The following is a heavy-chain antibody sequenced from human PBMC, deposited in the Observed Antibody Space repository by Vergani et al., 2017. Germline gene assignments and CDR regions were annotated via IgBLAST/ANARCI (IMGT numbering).Heavy chain of an antibody. CDR1: GFTFSSYS. D-gene: IGHD1-7*01. V-gene: IGHV3-21*01. J-gene: IGHJ4*02. CDR3: ARVVPGTTDLFDY. CDR2: ISSSSSYI. Sequence: EVQLVESGGGLVKPGGSLRLSCAASGFTFSSYSMNWVRQAPGKGLEWVSSISSSSSYIYYADSVKGRFTISRDNAKNSLYLQMNSLRAEDTAVYYCARVVPGTTDLFDYWGQGTLVTVSS.